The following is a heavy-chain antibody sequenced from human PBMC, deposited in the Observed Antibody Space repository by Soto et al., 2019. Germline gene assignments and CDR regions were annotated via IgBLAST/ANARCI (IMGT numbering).Heavy chain of an antibody. CDR2: ISYDGSNK. CDR3: ASPPIFGVVITTSPVFY. D-gene: IGHD3-3*01. CDR1: GFTFSSYA. J-gene: IGHJ4*02. V-gene: IGHV3-30-3*01. Sequence: QVQLVESGGGVVQPGRSLRLSCAASGFTFSSYAMHWVRQAPGKGLEWVAVISYDGSNKYYADSVKGRFTISRDNSKNTLYLQMNSLRAEATAVYYCASPPIFGVVITTSPVFYWGQGTLVTVSS.